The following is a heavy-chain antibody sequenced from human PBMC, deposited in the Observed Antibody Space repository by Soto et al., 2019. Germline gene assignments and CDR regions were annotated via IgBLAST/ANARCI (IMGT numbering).Heavy chain of an antibody. CDR3: AKVGHVDIGATTLDY. D-gene: IGHD5-12*01. V-gene: IGHV3-23*01. CDR1: GFTFSSYA. Sequence: GGSLRLSCAASGFTFSSYAMSWVRQAPGKGLEWVSAISGSGGSTYYADSVKGRFTISRDNSKNTLYLQMNSLRAEDTAVYYCAKVGHVDIGATTLDYWGQGTLVTVSS. CDR2: ISGSGGST. J-gene: IGHJ4*02.